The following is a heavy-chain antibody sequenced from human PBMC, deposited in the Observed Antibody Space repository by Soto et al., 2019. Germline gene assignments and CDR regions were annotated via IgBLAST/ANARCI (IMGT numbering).Heavy chain of an antibody. CDR3: ARTADSGAEFFQH. CDR1: GDSISSSGYY. V-gene: IGHV4-31*03. D-gene: IGHD6-25*01. CDR2: IYYSGST. Sequence: QVQLQESGPGLVKPSQTLSLTCTVSGDSISSSGYYWNWIRQHPGKGLEWIGYIYYSGSTYYNPSLKSRVTISVDTSKNQFSLKLTSVTAADTAVFYCARTADSGAEFFQHWGQGTLVTVSS. J-gene: IGHJ1*01.